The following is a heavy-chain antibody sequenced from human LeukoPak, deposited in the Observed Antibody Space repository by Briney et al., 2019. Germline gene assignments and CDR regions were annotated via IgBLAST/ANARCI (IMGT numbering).Heavy chain of an antibody. Sequence: PSETLSLTCTVSGGSISSSSYYWGWIRQPPGKGLEWIGSIYYSGSTYYNPSLKSRVTISVDTSKNQFSLKLSSVTAADTAVYYCARRSGYDLLDYWGQGTLVTVSS. CDR2: IYYSGST. V-gene: IGHV4-39*07. CDR1: GGSISSSSYY. J-gene: IGHJ4*02. CDR3: ARRSGYDLLDY. D-gene: IGHD5-12*01.